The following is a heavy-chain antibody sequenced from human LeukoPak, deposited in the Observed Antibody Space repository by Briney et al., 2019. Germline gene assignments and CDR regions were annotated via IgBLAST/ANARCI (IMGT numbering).Heavy chain of an antibody. Sequence: SETLSLTCTVSGGSIASSSHYWVWIRQPPGKGLEWIGSMYYSGSTYYNPSLKSRVTISVDTSKNQFSLKLSSVTAADTAMYYCARQGAVAGGPFDKWGQGSQVAVSS. J-gene: IGHJ4*02. V-gene: IGHV4-39*01. CDR3: ARQGAVAGGPFDK. CDR2: MYYSGST. D-gene: IGHD6-19*01. CDR1: GGSIASSSHY.